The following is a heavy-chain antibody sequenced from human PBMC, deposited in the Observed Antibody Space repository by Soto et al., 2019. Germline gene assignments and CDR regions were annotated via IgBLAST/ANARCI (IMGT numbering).Heavy chain of an antibody. CDR2: ISSSSSYI. D-gene: IGHD4-17*01. CDR3: ARDSDYGGSVSATYRSSYDYYGMDV. Sequence: EVQLVESGGGLVKPGGSLRLSCAASGFTFSSYSMNWVRQAPGKGLEWVSSISSSSSYIYYADSVKGRFTISRDNANNSLYLQMNSLRAEDTAVYYCARDSDYGGSVSATYRSSYDYYGMDVWGQGTTVTVSS. CDR1: GFTFSSYS. V-gene: IGHV3-21*01. J-gene: IGHJ6*02.